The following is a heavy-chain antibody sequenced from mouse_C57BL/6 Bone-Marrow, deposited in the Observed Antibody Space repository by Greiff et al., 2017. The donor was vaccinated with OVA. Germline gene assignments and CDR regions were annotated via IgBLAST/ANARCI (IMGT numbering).Heavy chain of an antibody. J-gene: IGHJ2*01. D-gene: IGHD1-1*01. CDR3: TNRNYYGSSYFDY. V-gene: IGHV14-1*01. Sequence: VQLQQSGAELVRPGASVKLSCTASGFNIKDYYMHWVKQRPEQGLEWIGRIDPEDGDTEYAPKFQGKATMTADTSSNTAYLQRSSLTSEDTAVYYCTNRNYYGSSYFDYWGQGTTLTVSS. CDR2: IDPEDGDT. CDR1: GFNIKDYY.